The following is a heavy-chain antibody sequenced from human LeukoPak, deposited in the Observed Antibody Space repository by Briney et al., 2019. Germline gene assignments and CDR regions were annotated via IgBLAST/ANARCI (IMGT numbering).Heavy chain of an antibody. Sequence: GGSLRLSCVASGFTFSSYAMSWVRQAPGKGLEWVSAISGSGGSTYYADSVKGRFTISRDNSKNTLYLQMNSLRAEDTALYYCAKDVGYCSATSCSEGYYFDYWGQGTLVTVSS. CDR1: GFTFSSYA. CDR3: AKDVGYCSATSCSEGYYFDY. D-gene: IGHD2-2*01. V-gene: IGHV3-23*01. CDR2: ISGSGGST. J-gene: IGHJ4*02.